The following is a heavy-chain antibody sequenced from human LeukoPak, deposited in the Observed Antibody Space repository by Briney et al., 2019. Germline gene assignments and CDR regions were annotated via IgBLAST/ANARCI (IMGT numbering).Heavy chain of an antibody. J-gene: IGHJ4*02. Sequence: SETLSLTCTVSGGSISNYYWSWIRQPPGKGLEWIGYLHYSGSTNYNPALKSRVTISVDTSKNQFSLKLSSVTAADTAVDYCARDRLGSGGYFLGGQGTLVTVSS. CDR2: LHYSGST. D-gene: IGHD1-26*01. CDR1: GGSISNYY. CDR3: ARDRLGSGGYFL. V-gene: IGHV4-59*12.